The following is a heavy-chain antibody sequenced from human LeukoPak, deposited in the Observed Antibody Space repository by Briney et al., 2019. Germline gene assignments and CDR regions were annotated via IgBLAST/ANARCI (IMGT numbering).Heavy chain of an antibody. Sequence: GGSLRLSCAASGFTFSSYAMHWVRQAPGKGLEWVAVISYDGSNKYYADSVKGRFTISRDNSKSTLYLQMNSLRAEDTAVYYCARSFGIVVVNDAFDIWGQGTMVTVSS. CDR3: ARSFGIVVVNDAFDI. V-gene: IGHV3-30-3*01. CDR2: ISYDGSNK. J-gene: IGHJ3*02. D-gene: IGHD3-22*01. CDR1: GFTFSSYA.